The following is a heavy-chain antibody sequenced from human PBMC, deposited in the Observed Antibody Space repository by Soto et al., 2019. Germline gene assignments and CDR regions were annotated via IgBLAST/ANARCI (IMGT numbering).Heavy chain of an antibody. Sequence: GGSLILSCAASGFTFSNAWMSWVRQAPGKGLEWVGRIKSKTDGGTTDYAAPVKGRFTISRDDSRNTLYLQMNSLKTEDTAVYYCTTHFDWTPKPLYWGQGTLVTVSS. CDR2: IKSKTDGGTT. V-gene: IGHV3-15*01. D-gene: IGHD3-9*01. CDR3: TTHFDWTPKPLY. J-gene: IGHJ4*02. CDR1: GFTFSNAW.